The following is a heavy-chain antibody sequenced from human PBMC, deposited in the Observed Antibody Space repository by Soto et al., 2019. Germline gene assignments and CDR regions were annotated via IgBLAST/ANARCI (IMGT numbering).Heavy chain of an antibody. V-gene: IGHV3-7*03. Sequence: GGSLRLSCAASGFTFSSYWMSWVRQAPGKGLEWVANIKQDGSEKYYVDSVKGRFTISRDNTKNSLYLQMNSLRAEDPAVYYCARGGDYYYYYDIDVWGNGTTVTVSS. J-gene: IGHJ6*03. CDR1: GFTFSSYW. D-gene: IGHD1-26*01. CDR3: ARGGDYYYYYDIDV. CDR2: IKQDGSEK.